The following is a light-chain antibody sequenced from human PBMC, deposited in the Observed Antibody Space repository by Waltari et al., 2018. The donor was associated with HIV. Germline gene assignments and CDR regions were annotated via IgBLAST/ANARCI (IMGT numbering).Light chain of an antibody. CDR2: QNS. V-gene: IGLV3-1*01. J-gene: IGLJ2*01. CDR3: QAWDSSSAVV. Sequence: SYELTQPPSVSVSPGQTASITCSGDKLGDTYASWYQQKQGQSAVLVIHQNSKRPSGIPERFSGSNSGDTATLTISGTQAVDEADYYCQAWDSSSAVVFGGGTKLTVL. CDR1: KLGDTY.